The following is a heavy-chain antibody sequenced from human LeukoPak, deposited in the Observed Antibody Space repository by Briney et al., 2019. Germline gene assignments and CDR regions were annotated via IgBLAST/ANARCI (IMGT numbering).Heavy chain of an antibody. Sequence: PGGSLRLSCAASGFTVSSNYMSWVRQAPGKGLAWVSVLYSGGNTYYADSVKGRFTISRDSSKNMLFLQMNSLRAEDTAVYYCARVGRGDTYGYVDYWGQGTLVTVSS. J-gene: IGHJ4*02. V-gene: IGHV3-66*01. CDR3: ARVGRGDTYGYVDY. CDR1: GFTVSSNY. D-gene: IGHD5-18*01. CDR2: LYSGGNT.